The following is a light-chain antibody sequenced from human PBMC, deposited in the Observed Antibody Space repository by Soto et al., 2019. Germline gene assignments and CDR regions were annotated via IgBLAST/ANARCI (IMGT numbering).Light chain of an antibody. CDR2: AAS. CDR1: QSISTF. J-gene: IGKJ3*01. CDR3: QQSDVTPFT. V-gene: IGKV1-39*01. Sequence: DIQMTQSPSSLPASVGDRVTITCRASQSISTFLNWYQQKPGKAPHLLIYAASSLQSGVPSRFSGRGSGTDFTLTITSLQPEDFATYYCQQSDVTPFTFGPGTKVDIK.